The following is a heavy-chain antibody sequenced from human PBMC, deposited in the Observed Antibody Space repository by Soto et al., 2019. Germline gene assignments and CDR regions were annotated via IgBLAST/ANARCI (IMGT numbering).Heavy chain of an antibody. CDR3: ARDPGGSSSGWFEP. Sequence: SETLSLTCAVSGGSISSGGYSWSWIRQPPGKGLDWIGYIYHSGSTYYNPSLKSRVTISVDRPKNQFSLKLSSVTAADTAVYYCARDPGGSSSGWFEPWGQGTLVTVSS. J-gene: IGHJ5*02. D-gene: IGHD6-6*01. CDR1: GGSISSGGYS. CDR2: IYHSGST. V-gene: IGHV4-30-2*01.